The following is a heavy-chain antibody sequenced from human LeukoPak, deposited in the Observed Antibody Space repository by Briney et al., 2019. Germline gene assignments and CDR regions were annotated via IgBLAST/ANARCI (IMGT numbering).Heavy chain of an antibody. Sequence: SETLSLTCTVSGGSISSGDYYWSWIRQPPGKGLEWIGYIYYSGSTYYNPSLKSRVTISVDTSKNQFSLKLSSVTAADTAVYYCARGEAIGWFDPWGQGTLVTVST. V-gene: IGHV4-30-4*01. D-gene: IGHD2-2*01. J-gene: IGHJ5*02. CDR1: GGSISSGDYY. CDR3: ARGEAIGWFDP. CDR2: IYYSGST.